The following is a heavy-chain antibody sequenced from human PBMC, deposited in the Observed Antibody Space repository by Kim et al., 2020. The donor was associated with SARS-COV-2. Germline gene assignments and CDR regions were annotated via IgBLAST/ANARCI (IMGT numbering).Heavy chain of an antibody. J-gene: IGHJ4*02. V-gene: IGHV4-34*01. Sequence: SETLSLTCAVYGGSFSGYYWSWIRQPPGKGLEWIGEINHSGSTNYNPSLKSRVTISVDTSKNQFSLKLSSVTAADTAVYYCARFLSGSYSLDYWGQGTLVTVSS. CDR1: GGSFSGYY. D-gene: IGHD1-26*01. CDR3: ARFLSGSYSLDY. CDR2: INHSGST.